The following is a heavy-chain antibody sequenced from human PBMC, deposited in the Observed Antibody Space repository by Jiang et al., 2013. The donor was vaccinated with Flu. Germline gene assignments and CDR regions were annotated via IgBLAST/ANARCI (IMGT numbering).Heavy chain of an antibody. D-gene: IGHD3-10*01. CDR2: IIPIFRTP. CDR1: GGTFSNHS. Sequence: SGAEVKKPGSSVKVSCKASGGTFSNHSVTWVRLAPGQRLEWVGGIIPIFRTPNYAQNFQGRVTIIADEFTNTVYMHLNSLIFEDTAVYYCARGIEEFYYNSGIHDAFDIWGQGTMVTVSS. CDR3: ARGIEEFYYNSGIHDAFDI. V-gene: IGHV1-69*19. J-gene: IGHJ3*02.